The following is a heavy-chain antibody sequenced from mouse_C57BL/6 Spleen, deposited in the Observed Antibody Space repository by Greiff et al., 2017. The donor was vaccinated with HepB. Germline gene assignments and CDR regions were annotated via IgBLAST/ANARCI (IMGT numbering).Heavy chain of an antibody. D-gene: IGHD2-1*01. CDR1: GFTFSDYG. CDR3: ARNPSYYGNYYYAMDY. Sequence: EVQLVESGGGLVKPGGSLKLSCAASGFTFSDYGMHWVRQAPEKGLEWVAYISSGSSTIYYADTVKGRFTISRDNAKNTLFLQMTSLRSEDTAMYYWARNPSYYGNYYYAMDYWGQGTSVTVSS. J-gene: IGHJ4*01. CDR2: ISSGSSTI. V-gene: IGHV5-17*01.